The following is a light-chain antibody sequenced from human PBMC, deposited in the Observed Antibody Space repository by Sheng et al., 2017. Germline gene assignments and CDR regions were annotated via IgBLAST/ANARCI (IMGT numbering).Light chain of an antibody. Sequence: QTVVTQEPSLSVSPGGTVTLTCGLKSGSVTPSYFPSWYQQAPGQAPRTLIYSIKTRSSGVPDRFSGSIVGNKAALTITGAQAEDECDYYCGLYIGSDIWAFGGGTKLTVL. CDR3: GLYIGSDIWA. CDR1: SGSVTPSYF. V-gene: IGLV8-61*01. J-gene: IGLJ2*01. CDR2: SIK.